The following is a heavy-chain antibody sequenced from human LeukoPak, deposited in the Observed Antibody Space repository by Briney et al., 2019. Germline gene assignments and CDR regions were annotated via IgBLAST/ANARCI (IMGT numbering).Heavy chain of an antibody. CDR2: ISAYNGNT. CDR3: ARAPQNPKYCSSTSCYRPNYYYYGMDV. V-gene: IGHV1-18*01. J-gene: IGHJ6*02. CDR1: GYTFTSYG. Sequence: ASVKVSCKASGYTFTSYGISWVRQAPGQGLECMGWISAYNGNTNYAQKLQGRVTMTTDTSTSTAYMELRSLRSDDTAVYYCARAPQNPKYCSSTSCYRPNYYYYGMDVWGQGTTVTVSS. D-gene: IGHD2-2*01.